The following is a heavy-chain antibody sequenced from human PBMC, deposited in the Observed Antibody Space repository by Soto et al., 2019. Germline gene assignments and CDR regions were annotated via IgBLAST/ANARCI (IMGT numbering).Heavy chain of an antibody. CDR1: GGTFSSYA. J-gene: IGHJ4*02. CDR2: IIPIFGTA. D-gene: IGHD2-21*02. CDR3: ARAEPRVVTATPHFDY. V-gene: IGHV1-69*06. Sequence: QVQLVQSGAEVKKPGSSVKVSCKASGGTFSSYAISWVRQAPGQGLEWMGGIIPIFGTANYAQKFQGRVTISADKSTSTAYMELSSLRSEDTAVYYCARAEPRVVTATPHFDYWGQGTLVTVSS.